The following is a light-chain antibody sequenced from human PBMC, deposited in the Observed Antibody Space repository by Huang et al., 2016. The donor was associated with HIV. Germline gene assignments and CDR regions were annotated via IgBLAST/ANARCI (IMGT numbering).Light chain of an antibody. CDR3: MQTLKTPPYT. CDR2: LTA. J-gene: IGKJ2*01. Sequence: DVVMTQSPLSLPVNLGEPASISCRSSQSLLYSNGNNYLNWYFQKPGQSPQLLIYLTANRGSGVPDRFNSSRSDADFTLKINRVEAADVGVYYYMQTLKTPPYTFGQGTKLEIK. CDR1: QSLLYSNGNNY. V-gene: IGKV2-28*01.